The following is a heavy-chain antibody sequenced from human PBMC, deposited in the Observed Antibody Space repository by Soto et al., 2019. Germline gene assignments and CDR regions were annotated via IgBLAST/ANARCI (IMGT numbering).Heavy chain of an antibody. D-gene: IGHD3-3*01. V-gene: IGHV4-30-4*01. J-gene: IGHJ3*02. CDR1: GVSSSRRHYY. Sequence: TESLRGRLSGVSSSRRHYYLSWIRRPPGKGLEWIGYIYYSGSTYYNPSLKSRVTISVDTSKNQFSLKLSSVTAADTAVYYCARVTSPWSGYAFDSWGQGTMVTVSS. CDR3: ARVTSPWSGYAFDS. CDR2: IYYSGST.